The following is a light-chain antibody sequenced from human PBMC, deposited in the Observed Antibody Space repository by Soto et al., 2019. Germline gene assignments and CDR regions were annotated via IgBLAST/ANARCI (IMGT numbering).Light chain of an antibody. CDR3: QHYSSSTPAIT. V-gene: IGKV3-20*01. J-gene: IGKJ5*01. Sequence: EIVLTQSPGTLSLSPGERATLSCRASQSVTSGYLAWYQQQPNPAPMLLIYGASYRATDIPDRFSGGGCGTDLTLTISRLEPEDFAVYYCQHYSSSTPAITFGQGTRLEIK. CDR2: GAS. CDR1: QSVTSGY.